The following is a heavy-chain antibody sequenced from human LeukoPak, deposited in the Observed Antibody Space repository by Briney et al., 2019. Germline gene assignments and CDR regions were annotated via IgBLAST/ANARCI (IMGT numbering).Heavy chain of an antibody. J-gene: IGHJ4*02. CDR1: GGTFSSYA. CDR3: ARDGNDYCDYAIDY. Sequence: SVKVSCKASGGTFSSYAISWVRQAPGQGLEWMGGIIPIFGTANYAQKFQGRVTITADKSTSTAYMELSSLRSEDTAVYYCARDGNDYCDYAIDYWGQGTLVTVSS. V-gene: IGHV1-69*06. D-gene: IGHD4-17*01. CDR2: IIPIFGTA.